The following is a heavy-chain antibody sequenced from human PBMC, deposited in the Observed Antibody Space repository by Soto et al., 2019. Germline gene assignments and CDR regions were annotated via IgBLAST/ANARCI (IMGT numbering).Heavy chain of an antibody. CDR1: GFTFSDYY. V-gene: IGHV3-11*05. Sequence: QVQLVESGGGLVKPGGSLRLSCAASGFTFSDYYMTWIRQAPGKGLEWVSYSSSTGTYTKYADSVKGRFTISRDNAKKSLYLQRNSLRAEDTAVYYCARDRGGRNYYGMDVWGPGTTVTVSS. CDR2: SSSTGTYT. J-gene: IGHJ6*02. CDR3: ARDRGGRNYYGMDV. D-gene: IGHD2-15*01.